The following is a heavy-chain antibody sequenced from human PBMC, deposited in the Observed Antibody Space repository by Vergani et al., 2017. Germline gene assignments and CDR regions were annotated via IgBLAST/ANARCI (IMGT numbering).Heavy chain of an antibody. Sequence: QLQLQESGPGRGKEGESRERRGRGEGGERRRRRDEGGGSRRPEGKGREWIGSIYYSGSTYYNPSLKSRVTISVDTSKNQFSLKLSSVTAADTAVYYCARRHTTDDYWGQGTLVTVSS. D-gene: IGHD1-1*01. CDR1: GGERRRRRDE. V-gene: IGHV4-39*07. J-gene: IGHJ4*02. CDR3: ARRHTTDDY. CDR2: IYYSGST.